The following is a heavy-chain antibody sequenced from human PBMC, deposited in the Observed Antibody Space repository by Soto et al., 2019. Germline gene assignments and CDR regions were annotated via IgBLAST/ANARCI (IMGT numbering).Heavy chain of an antibody. V-gene: IGHV4-59*02. CDR3: ARGRQWLDD. D-gene: IGHD6-19*01. Sequence: QVQLQESGPGLVKPSETLSLTSTVSGGSVSGYYWSWIRQPPGKGLEWLGYIYYSGSTNYNPSLKSLVTISVDTSKNQFSLKLSSVTAADTAVYYCARGRQWLDDWGQGTLVTVSS. CDR1: GGSVSGYY. CDR2: IYYSGST. J-gene: IGHJ4*02.